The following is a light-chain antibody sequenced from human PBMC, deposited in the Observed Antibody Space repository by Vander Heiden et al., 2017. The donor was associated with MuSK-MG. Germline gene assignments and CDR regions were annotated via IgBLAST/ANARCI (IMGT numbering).Light chain of an antibody. CDR2: GAS. Sequence: EIVMTQSPATLSVSPGERATLSCRASQSVSSNLAWYQQKPGQAPRLLIYGASTRATGIPAKFSGSGSGTEFTLTISSLQSEDFAVYYCQQSNNWPLTFASGTKVDIK. J-gene: IGKJ3*01. V-gene: IGKV3-15*01. CDR3: QQSNNWPLT. CDR1: QSVSSN.